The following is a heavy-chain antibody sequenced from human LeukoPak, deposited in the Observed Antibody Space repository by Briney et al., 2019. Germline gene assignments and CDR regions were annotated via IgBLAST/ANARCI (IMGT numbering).Heavy chain of an antibody. J-gene: IGHJ4*02. Sequence: GGSLRLSCAASGFTFSSYGMHWVRQAPGKGLEWVAVIWFDGSNKYYADSVKGRFTIPRDNSKNTLYLQMNSLRAEDTAVYYCARDRLGLYYFDYWGQGTLVTVSS. D-gene: IGHD1-7*01. CDR3: ARDRLGLYYFDY. CDR1: GFTFSSYG. CDR2: IWFDGSNK. V-gene: IGHV3-33*01.